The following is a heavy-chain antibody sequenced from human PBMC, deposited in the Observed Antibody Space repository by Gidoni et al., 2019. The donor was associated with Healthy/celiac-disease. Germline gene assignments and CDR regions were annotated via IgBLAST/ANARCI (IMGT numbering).Heavy chain of an antibody. V-gene: IGHV4-31*03. CDR2: IYYSGST. CDR1: GGSISIGGYY. J-gene: IGHJ4*02. Sequence: QVQLQESGPGLVKPSQTLSLTCTVSGGSISIGGYYWSWIRQHPGKGLEWIGYIYYSGSTYYNPSLKSRVTISVDTSKNQFSLKLSSVTAADTAVYYCAREGGSYYYDSSGYYYGNYFDYWGQGTLVTVSS. D-gene: IGHD3-22*01. CDR3: AREGGSYYYDSSGYYYGNYFDY.